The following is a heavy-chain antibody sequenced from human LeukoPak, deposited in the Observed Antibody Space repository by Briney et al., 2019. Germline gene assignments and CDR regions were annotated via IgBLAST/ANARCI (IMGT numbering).Heavy chain of an antibody. V-gene: IGHV4-59*08. CDR2: IYYSGST. J-gene: IGHJ4*02. D-gene: IGHD5-12*01. CDR3: ARRDLVATKTLFDY. CDR1: GGSISSYY. Sequence: SSETLSLTCTVSGGSISSYYWSWIRQPPGEGLEWIGYIYYSGSTNYNPSLKGRVTISVDTSKNQFSLKLSSVTAADTAVYYCARRDLVATKTLFDYWGQGTLVTVSS.